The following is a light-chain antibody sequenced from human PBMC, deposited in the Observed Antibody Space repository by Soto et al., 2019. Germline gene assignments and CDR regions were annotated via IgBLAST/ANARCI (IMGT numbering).Light chain of an antibody. CDR3: SAYAGSNTFV. CDR2: EVT. J-gene: IGLJ1*01. CDR1: STDVGGYYNY. V-gene: IGLV2-8*01. Sequence: QSALTQPASVSGSPGQSITISCTGTSTDVGGYYNYVSWYQQHPGKAPQLIIYEVTLRPSGVPDRFSGSKSGNTASLTVSGLQADDEADYYCSAYAGSNTFVFGTGTKVTV.